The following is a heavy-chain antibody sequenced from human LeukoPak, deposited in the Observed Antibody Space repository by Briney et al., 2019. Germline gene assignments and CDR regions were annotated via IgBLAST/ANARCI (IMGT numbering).Heavy chain of an antibody. V-gene: IGHV1-69*04. CDR1: GDTLTTHP. CDR2: ITPIFNKA. D-gene: IGHD3-10*02. CDR3: AREYPQGVVRGMSSAFDI. Sequence: ASVRVSCKASGDTLTTHPISWVRQAPGQGPEWMGRITPIFNKAHYTPNFQRGVSFTVDRSTSTAYMEVHSLRSEDTAMYYCAREYPQGVVRGMSSAFDIWGQGTMVTVTS. J-gene: IGHJ3*02.